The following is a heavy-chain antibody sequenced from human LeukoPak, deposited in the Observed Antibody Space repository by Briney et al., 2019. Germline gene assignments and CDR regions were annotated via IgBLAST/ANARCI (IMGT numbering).Heavy chain of an antibody. CDR1: GFTVSSNY. CDR2: IYSGGST. V-gene: IGHV3-53*01. Sequence: GGSLRLSCAASGFTVSSNYMSWVRQAPGKGLEWVSVIYSGGSTYYADSVKGRFTISRDNSRNTLDLQMNTLRAEDTAVYFCAKSPVSSCRGSFRYPFDYWGQGNLVTVSS. D-gene: IGHD2-15*01. CDR3: AKSPVSSCRGSFRYPFDY. J-gene: IGHJ4*02.